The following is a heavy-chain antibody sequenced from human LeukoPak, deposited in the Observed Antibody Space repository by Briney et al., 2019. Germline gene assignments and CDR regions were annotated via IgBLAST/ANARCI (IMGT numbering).Heavy chain of an antibody. CDR3: TRQPERSSGLYSDAFDI. D-gene: IGHD6-19*01. Sequence: GGSLRLSCAASGFIFSKYTMNWVRQAPGKGLEWVSSISSSSTYIYYADSVKGRFTISRDNAKDSLYLQMNSLRAEDTAVYYCTRQPERSSGLYSDAFDIWGQGTMVTVSS. CDR2: ISSSSTYI. V-gene: IGHV3-21*01. J-gene: IGHJ3*02. CDR1: GFIFSKYT.